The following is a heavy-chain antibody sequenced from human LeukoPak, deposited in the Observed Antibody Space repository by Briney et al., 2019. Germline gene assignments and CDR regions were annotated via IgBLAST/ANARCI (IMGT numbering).Heavy chain of an antibody. D-gene: IGHD3-22*01. J-gene: IGHJ4*02. CDR1: GFTFSSYA. CDR3: ARDSLDDDYYDSRPLDH. Sequence: GRSLRLSCAASGFTFSSYAMHWVRQAPGKGLEWVAVISYDGSNKYYADSVKGRFTISRDNSKNTLYLQMNSLRAEDTAVYFCARDSLDDDYYDSRPLDHWGQGTLVSVSS. CDR2: ISYDGSNK. V-gene: IGHV3-30-3*01.